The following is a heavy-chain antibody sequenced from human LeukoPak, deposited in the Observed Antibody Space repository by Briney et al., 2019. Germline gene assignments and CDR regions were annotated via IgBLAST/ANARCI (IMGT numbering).Heavy chain of an antibody. CDR1: GFTFSSYW. CDR2: ISDDGGEI. D-gene: IGHD1-26*01. Sequence: GGSLRLSCEASGFTFSSYWMSWVRQTPGKGLEWVANISDDGGEIYYVGSVKGRFTISRDNAKSSLFLQMNSLRAEDAAVYYCARDKPRGSYYGSIFDSWGQGTLVTVSS. CDR3: ARDKPRGSYYGSIFDS. J-gene: IGHJ4*02. V-gene: IGHV3-7*01.